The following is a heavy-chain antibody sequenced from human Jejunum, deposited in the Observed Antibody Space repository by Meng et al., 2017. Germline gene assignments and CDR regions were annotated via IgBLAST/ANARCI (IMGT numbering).Heavy chain of an antibody. D-gene: IGHD2/OR15-2a*01. CDR1: GYSFTSYW. J-gene: IGHJ2*01. Sequence: GESLKISCKASGYSFTSYWIGWARQMPGKGLERLGIFFSRDSDTRFSPSFQGQVTISADNSISTAYLQWTSLKASGTAVCYCARGDWKFTLPSHFDLWGRGTLVTVSS. V-gene: IGHV5-51*01. CDR2: FFSRDSDT. CDR3: ARGDWKFTLPSHFDL.